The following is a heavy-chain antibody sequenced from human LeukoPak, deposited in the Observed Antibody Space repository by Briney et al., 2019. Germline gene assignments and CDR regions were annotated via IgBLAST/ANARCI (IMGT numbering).Heavy chain of an antibody. CDR1: GFTFSSHW. J-gene: IGHJ2*01. V-gene: IGHV3-74*01. Sequence: GGSLRLSCAASGFTFSSHWMHWVSQAPGKGLVWVSRIKTDGSRTTYADSVKGRFTISRDNAKSTLYLQMNSLRAEDTAVYYCVREDYNDSGWYFDLWGRGTLVTVSS. D-gene: IGHD4-17*01. CDR3: VREDYNDSGWYFDL. CDR2: IKTDGSRT.